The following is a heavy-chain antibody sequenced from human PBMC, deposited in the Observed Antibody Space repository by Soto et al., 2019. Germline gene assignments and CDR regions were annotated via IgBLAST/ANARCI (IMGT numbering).Heavy chain of an antibody. CDR3: AIDPRLYYDFWSGYYRTAYYYYMVV. Sequence: GGSLRRSCAASGFTFSRESMNWVRQAPGKGLEWVSSISSSSSYIYYADSVKGRFTISRDNAKNSLYLQMNSLRAEDTAVYYCAIDPRLYYDFWSGYYRTAYYYYMVVWGKGTTVTVSS. CDR2: ISSSSSYI. V-gene: IGHV3-21*01. J-gene: IGHJ6*03. CDR1: GFTFSRES. D-gene: IGHD3-3*01.